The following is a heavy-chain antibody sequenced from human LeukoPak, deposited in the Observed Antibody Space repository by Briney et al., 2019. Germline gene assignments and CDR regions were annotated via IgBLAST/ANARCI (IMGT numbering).Heavy chain of an antibody. CDR3: AKGTLVKGAPAALDV. D-gene: IGHD3-16*02. CDR2: ISGSGGST. CDR1: GFTSSSYA. Sequence: GGSLRLSCAASGFTSSSYAMSWVRQAPGKGLEWVSAISGSGGSTYYADSVKGRFTISRDNSKNTLYLQMNSLRAEDTAVYYCAKGTLVKGAPAALDVWGQGTTVTVSS. V-gene: IGHV3-23*01. J-gene: IGHJ6*02.